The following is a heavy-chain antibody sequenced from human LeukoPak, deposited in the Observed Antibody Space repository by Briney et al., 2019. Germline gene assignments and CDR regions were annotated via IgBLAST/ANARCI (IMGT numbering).Heavy chain of an antibody. V-gene: IGHV4-59*08. CDR3: ARARYTNSWYAVDI. CDR2: IYHTGSN. D-gene: IGHD6-13*01. CDR1: SGSVSSYY. J-gene: IGHJ3*02. Sequence: SETLSLTCLVSSGSVSSYYWTWIRQPPGKGLEWIGYIYHTGSNNYSPSLKSRVTMYVDTSKNQLSLKLSSVTAADTAMYYCARARYTNSWYAVDIWGQGTMVTVSS.